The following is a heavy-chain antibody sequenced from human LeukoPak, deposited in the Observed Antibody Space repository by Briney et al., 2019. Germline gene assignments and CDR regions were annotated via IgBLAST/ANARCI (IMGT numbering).Heavy chain of an antibody. CDR1: GDSISSYF. D-gene: IGHD1-14*01. CDR2: IDYSGTT. V-gene: IGHV4-59*01. J-gene: IGHJ4*02. Sequence: SETLSLTCTVAGDSISSYFWSWIRRSPGRGLECIEDIDYSGTTNYNPSLKSRVIISVDNSKNLSSLKLSSVTAADTAIYYCARSSGGYYFDYWGQGTLVTVSS. CDR3: ARSSGGYYFDY.